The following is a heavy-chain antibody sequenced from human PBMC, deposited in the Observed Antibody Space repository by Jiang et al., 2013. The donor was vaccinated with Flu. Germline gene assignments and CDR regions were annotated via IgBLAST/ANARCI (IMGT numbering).Heavy chain of an antibody. CDR2: MYYSGST. V-gene: IGHV4-61*01. J-gene: IGHJ5*01. D-gene: IGHD2-15*01. Sequence: GSGLVKPSETLSLTCAVSGASVSSNSDYWSWIRQPPGKGLEWIGYMYYSGSTDYNPSLKSRVTISVDTSKNQFSLKLSSVTAADTAIYYCARDRGGLGYCSGGSCYSGFDSWGQGTLVTVSS. CDR1: GASVSSNSDY. CDR3: ARDRGGLGYCSGGSCYSGFDS.